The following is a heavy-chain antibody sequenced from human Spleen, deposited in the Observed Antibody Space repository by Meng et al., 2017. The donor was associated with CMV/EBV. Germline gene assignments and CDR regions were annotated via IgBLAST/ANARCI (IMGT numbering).Heavy chain of an antibody. CDR3: AGRMTTFDYYGMDV. CDR1: GGSISSGDYY. J-gene: IGHJ6*02. V-gene: IGHV4-30-4*08. D-gene: IGHD4-11*01. CDR2: IYYSGST. Sequence: SGGSISSGDYYWSWIRQPPGKGLEWIGYIYYSGSTYYNPSLKSRVTISVDTSKNQFSLKLSSVTAADTAVYYCAGRMTTFDYYGMDVWGQGTTVTAP.